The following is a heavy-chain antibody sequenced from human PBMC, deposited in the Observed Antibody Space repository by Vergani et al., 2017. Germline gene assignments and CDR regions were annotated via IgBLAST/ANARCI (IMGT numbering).Heavy chain of an antibody. CDR2: IWYDGSNK. V-gene: IGHV3-33*01. D-gene: IGHD3-9*01. CDR3: ARGDYGILTGYRY. CDR1: RFTFSSYG. J-gene: IGHJ4*02. Sequence: QVQLVESGGGVVQPGRSLRLSCAASRFTFSSYGMHWVRQAPGKGLEWVAVIWYDGSNKYYADSVKGRFTISRDNSKNTLYLQLNSLRSEDTAIYYCARGDYGILTGYRYWGQGTLVTVSA.